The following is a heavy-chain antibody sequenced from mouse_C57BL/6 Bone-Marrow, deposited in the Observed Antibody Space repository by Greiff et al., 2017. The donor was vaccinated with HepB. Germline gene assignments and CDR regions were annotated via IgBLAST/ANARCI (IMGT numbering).Heavy chain of an antibody. J-gene: IGHJ2*01. Sequence: VQLQQPGAELVMPGASVKLSCKASGYTFTSYWMHWVKQRPGQGLEWIGEIDPSDSYTNYNQKFKGKSTLTVDKSSSTAYMQLSSLTSEDSAVYYCARSDYSTYYFDYWGQGTTLTVSS. D-gene: IGHD2-5*01. V-gene: IGHV1-69*01. CDR1: GYTFTSYW. CDR3: ARSDYSTYYFDY. CDR2: IDPSDSYT.